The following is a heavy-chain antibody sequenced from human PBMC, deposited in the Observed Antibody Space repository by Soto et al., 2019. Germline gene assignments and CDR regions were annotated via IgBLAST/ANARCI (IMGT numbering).Heavy chain of an antibody. CDR1: GGSLSSYY. J-gene: IGHJ4*02. V-gene: IGHV4-59*01. D-gene: IGHD3-22*01. CDR3: ARGAAPRDSSGYYSFDY. CDR2: IYYSGST. Sequence: LSLPCTVSGGSLSSYYWSWIRQPPWKGLEWIGYIYYSGSTNYNPSLKSRVTISVDTSKNQFSLKLSSVTAADTAVYYCARGAAPRDSSGYYSFDYWGQGTLLTVSS.